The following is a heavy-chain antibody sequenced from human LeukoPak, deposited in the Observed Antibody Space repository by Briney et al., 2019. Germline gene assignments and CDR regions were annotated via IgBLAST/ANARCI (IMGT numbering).Heavy chain of an antibody. V-gene: IGHV5-51*01. D-gene: IGHD3-10*01. J-gene: IGHJ5*02. CDR2: INPGDSDA. CDR3: ARQPGAGWFDP. Sequence: GESLKISCQASGYSFTSSWIGWARQMPGKGLEWMAIINPGDSDARYSPSFQGQVTISADKSISTVYLQWGSLKASDTAMYYCARQPGAGWFDPWGQGTLVTVSS. CDR1: GYSFTSSW.